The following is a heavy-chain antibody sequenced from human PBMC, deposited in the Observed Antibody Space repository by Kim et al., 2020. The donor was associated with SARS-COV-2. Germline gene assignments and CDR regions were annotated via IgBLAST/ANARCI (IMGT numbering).Heavy chain of an antibody. CDR2: MNPNSGNT. D-gene: IGHD3-3*01. V-gene: IGHV1-8*01. Sequence: ASVKVSCKASGYTFTSYDINWVRQATGQGLEWMGWMNPNSGNTGYAQKFQGRVTMTRNTSISTAYMELSSLRSEDTAVHYCARALERITIFGVVIGNPNWFDPWGQGTLVTVSS. J-gene: IGHJ5*02. CDR3: ARALERITIFGVVIGNPNWFDP. CDR1: GYTFTSYD.